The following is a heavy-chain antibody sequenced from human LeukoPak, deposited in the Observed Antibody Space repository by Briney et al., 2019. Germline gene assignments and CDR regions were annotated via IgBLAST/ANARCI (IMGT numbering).Heavy chain of an antibody. CDR1: GFTFSNYN. Sequence: GGSLKLSCAASGFTFSNYNFYWVRQAPGKGLEWVSSISSTSSYIYYADSVKGRFTISRDNAKNTLYLQMNSLRAEDTAVYYCARALWSGPVYYGMDVWGQGTTVTVSS. CDR2: ISSTSSYI. J-gene: IGHJ6*02. CDR3: ARALWSGPVYYGMDV. V-gene: IGHV3-21*06. D-gene: IGHD3-10*01.